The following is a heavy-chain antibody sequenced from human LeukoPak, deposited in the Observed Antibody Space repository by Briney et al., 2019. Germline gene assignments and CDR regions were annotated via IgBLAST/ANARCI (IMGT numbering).Heavy chain of an antibody. CDR3: ARSGLSRFGF. D-gene: IGHD2/OR15-2a*01. V-gene: IGHV3-23*01. J-gene: IGHJ4*02. CDR1: GFTFSSYA. Sequence: GGSLRLSCAASGFTFSSYAMSWVRQAPGKGLEWVSAFSGSGGSTYYADSVKGRFTISRDNSRNTLYLQMNSLRAEDTAVYYCARSGLSRFGFWGQGTLVTVSS. CDR2: FSGSGGST.